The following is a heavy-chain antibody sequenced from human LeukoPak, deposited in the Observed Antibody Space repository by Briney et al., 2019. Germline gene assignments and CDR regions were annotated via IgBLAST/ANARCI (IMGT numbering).Heavy chain of an antibody. Sequence: GGSLRLSCAASGFTFSSYAMHWVRQAPGKGLEYVSAISSNGGSTYYANSVKGRFTISRGNSKNTLYLQMGSLRAEDTAVYYCARGLPPNLQASVNFDYWGQGTLVTVSS. CDR3: ARGLPPNLQASVNFDY. D-gene: IGHD4-11*01. CDR2: ISSNGGST. CDR1: GFTFSSYA. J-gene: IGHJ4*02. V-gene: IGHV3-64*01.